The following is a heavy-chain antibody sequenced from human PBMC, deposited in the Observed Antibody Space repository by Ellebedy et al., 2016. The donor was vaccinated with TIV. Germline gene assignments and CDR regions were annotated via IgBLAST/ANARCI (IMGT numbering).Heavy chain of an antibody. D-gene: IGHD2-8*01. Sequence: PGGSLRLSCAASGFTVSSDYMSWVRQAPGKGLEWVASIGQDGSEKFFVDSVKGRFATSRDNAKKMLYLQLSGLRAEDTALYYCARGRSSNGYFDLWGRGTLVIVSS. CDR3: ARGRSSNGYFDL. CDR2: IGQDGSEK. V-gene: IGHV3-7*03. J-gene: IGHJ2*01. CDR1: GFTVSSDY.